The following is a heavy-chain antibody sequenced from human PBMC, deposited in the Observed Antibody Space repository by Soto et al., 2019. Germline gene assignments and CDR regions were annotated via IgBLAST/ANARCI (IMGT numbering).Heavy chain of an antibody. J-gene: IGHJ2*01. CDR2: IHYSGNT. CDR3: ARHGAAAGTNWYFDL. V-gene: IGHV4-39*01. D-gene: IGHD6-13*01. CDR1: GGSISSSSYY. Sequence: QLQLQESGPGLVKPSETLSLTCAVSGGSISSSSYYWGWIRQPPGKGLEWIGSIHYSGNTYYIPSLKGQVTISVDTSKNQFSLKLTSVTAADTAVYYCARHGAAAGTNWYFDLWGRGTLVTVSS.